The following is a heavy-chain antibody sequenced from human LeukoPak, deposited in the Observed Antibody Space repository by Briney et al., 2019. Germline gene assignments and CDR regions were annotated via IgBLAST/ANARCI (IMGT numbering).Heavy chain of an antibody. CDR2: ISSSSSYI. Sequence: PGGSLRLSCAASGFTFSSYSMNWVRQAPGKGLEWVSSISSSSSYIYYADSVKGRFIISRDNAKNLLSLQMSSLREEDTALYYCARGWAAIPDWGQGTLVTVSS. V-gene: IGHV3-21*01. CDR3: ARGWAAIPD. J-gene: IGHJ1*01. D-gene: IGHD2-15*01. CDR1: GFTFSSYS.